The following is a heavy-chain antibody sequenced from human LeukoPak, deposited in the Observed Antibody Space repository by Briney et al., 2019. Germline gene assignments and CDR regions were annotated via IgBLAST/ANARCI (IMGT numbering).Heavy chain of an antibody. Sequence: HGESLKISCKGSGYTFSSFWIGWVRQMPGKGLEWMGIIYPGDSDTTYSPSFLGQVIISADKSTSTAYLQWRSPMASDTAIYYCARLRFLESYFFDYWGQGTLVTVSS. CDR3: ARLRFLESYFFDY. CDR2: IYPGDSDT. V-gene: IGHV5-51*01. D-gene: IGHD3-3*01. J-gene: IGHJ4*02. CDR1: GYTFSSFW.